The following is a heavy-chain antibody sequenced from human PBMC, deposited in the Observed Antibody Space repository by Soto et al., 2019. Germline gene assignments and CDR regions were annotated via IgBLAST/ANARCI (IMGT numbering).Heavy chain of an antibody. CDR1: GFTFSSYS. Sequence: GGSLRLSCAASGFTFSSYSMNWVRQAPGKGLEWVSYISSSSSTIYYADTVKGRFTISRDNAKNSLYLQMNSLRAEDTAVYYCARDPDSSGWYFDYWGQGTLVTVSS. CDR3: ARDPDSSGWYFDY. J-gene: IGHJ4*02. CDR2: ISSSSSTI. V-gene: IGHV3-48*01. D-gene: IGHD6-19*01.